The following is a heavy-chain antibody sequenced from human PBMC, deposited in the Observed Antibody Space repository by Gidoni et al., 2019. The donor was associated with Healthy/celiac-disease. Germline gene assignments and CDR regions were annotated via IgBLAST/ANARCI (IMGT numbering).Heavy chain of an antibody. J-gene: IGHJ4*02. Sequence: QVQLVESGGGVVQPGRSLRLSCAASGFTFSSYGMHWVRQAPGKGLEWVAVIWYDGSNKYYADSVKGRFTISRDNSKNTLYLQMNSLRAEDTAVYYCAREGFGETRKFDYWGQGTLVTVSS. V-gene: IGHV3-33*01. CDR1: GFTFSSYG. D-gene: IGHD3-10*01. CDR2: IWYDGSNK. CDR3: AREGFGETRKFDY.